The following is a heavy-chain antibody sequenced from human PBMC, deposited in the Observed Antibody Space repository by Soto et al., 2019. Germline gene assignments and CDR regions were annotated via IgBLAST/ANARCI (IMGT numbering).Heavy chain of an antibody. V-gene: IGHV4-31*02. Sequence: SETLSLTCTVSGGSISSGGYYWSWIRQHPGKGLEWIGYIYFSGSTYYNPSLKSRVTISVDTSKNQFSLKLSSVTAADTAVYYCARGPVGEIPYYWGQGTLVTVSS. D-gene: IGHD3-16*02. J-gene: IGHJ4*02. CDR1: GGSISSGGYY. CDR2: IYFSGST. CDR3: ARGPVGEIPYY.